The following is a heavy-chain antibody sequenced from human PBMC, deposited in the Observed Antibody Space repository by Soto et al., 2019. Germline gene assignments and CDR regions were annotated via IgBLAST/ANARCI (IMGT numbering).Heavy chain of an antibody. CDR3: QAEVIIRDRRSVSAFLLNRSSDL. V-gene: IGHV3-23*01. Sequence: DPGKGLEWVSAIREGGSDTYYADSVKGRFTISRDNSKNTPFLQMNSLRAEDTAVCYCQAEVIIRDRRSVSAFLLNRSSDL. J-gene: IGHJ2*01. D-gene: IGHD2-15*01. CDR2: IREGGSDT.